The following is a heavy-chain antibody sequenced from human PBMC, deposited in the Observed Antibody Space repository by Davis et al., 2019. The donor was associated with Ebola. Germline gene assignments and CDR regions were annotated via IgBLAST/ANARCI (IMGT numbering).Heavy chain of an antibody. J-gene: IGHJ4*02. CDR2: IYYSGST. Sequence: SETLSLTCAVSGGSISSSNWWSWVRQPPGKGLEWIGYIYYSGSTYYNPSLKSRVTISVDTSKNQFSLKLSSVTAADTAVYYCARYPPGYSYGRFDYWGQGTLVTVSS. V-gene: IGHV4-4*02. CDR1: GGSISSSNW. CDR3: ARYPPGYSYGRFDY. D-gene: IGHD5-18*01.